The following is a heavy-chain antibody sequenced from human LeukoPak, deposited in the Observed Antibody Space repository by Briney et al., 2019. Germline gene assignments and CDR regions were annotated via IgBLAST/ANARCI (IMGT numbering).Heavy chain of an antibody. CDR1: GGSFSGYY. J-gene: IGHJ4*02. V-gene: IGHV4-34*01. Sequence: SETLSLTCAVYGGSFSGYYWSWIRQPPGKGLEWIGEINHSGSTNYNPSLKSRVTISVDTSKNQFSLKLSSVTAADTAVYYCARGGGYFDWPYPYWGQGTLVTVPS. CDR2: INHSGST. CDR3: ARGGGYFDWPYPY. D-gene: IGHD3-9*01.